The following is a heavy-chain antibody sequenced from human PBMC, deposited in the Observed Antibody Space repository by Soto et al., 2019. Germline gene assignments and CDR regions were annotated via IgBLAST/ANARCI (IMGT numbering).Heavy chain of an antibody. V-gene: IGHV3-7*01. CDR3: ASGLWTFQH. CDR1: GFTFSSYA. Sequence: PGGSLRLSCAASGFTFSSYAMSWVRQAPGKGLEWVANIKQDGSEKYYVGSVKGRFTISRDNAKNSLYLQMNSLGAEDTAVYFCASGLWTFQHWGQGTLVTVSS. J-gene: IGHJ1*01. CDR2: IKQDGSEK. D-gene: IGHD3-10*01.